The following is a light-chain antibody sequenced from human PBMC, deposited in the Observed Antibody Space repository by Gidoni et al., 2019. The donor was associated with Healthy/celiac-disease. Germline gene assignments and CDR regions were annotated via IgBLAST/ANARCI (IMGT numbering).Light chain of an antibody. Sequence: QSALTQPASVSGSPGQSITISCTGTSSDVGGYNSVSWYQQHPGKAPKLMIYEVSNRPSGVSNRFSGSKSGNTASLTISGLQAEDEADYYCSSYTSSSTLGGVFGGGTKLTVL. CDR3: SSYTSSSTLGGV. J-gene: IGLJ2*01. V-gene: IGLV2-14*01. CDR2: EVS. CDR1: SSDVGGYNS.